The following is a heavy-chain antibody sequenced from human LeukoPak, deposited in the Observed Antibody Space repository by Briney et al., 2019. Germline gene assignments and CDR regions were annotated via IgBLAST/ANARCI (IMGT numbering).Heavy chain of an antibody. CDR2: ISSSSSYI. J-gene: IGHJ3*02. Sequence: GGSLRLSCAASGFTFSSYSMNWVRQAPGKGLEWVSSISSSSSYIYYADSVKGRFTISRDTSKNTLYLQMNSLRAEDTAVYYCARDRFFCGGDCYHDAFDIWGQGTMVTVSS. CDR3: ARDRFFCGGDCYHDAFDI. V-gene: IGHV3-21*04. CDR1: GFTFSSYS. D-gene: IGHD2-21*01.